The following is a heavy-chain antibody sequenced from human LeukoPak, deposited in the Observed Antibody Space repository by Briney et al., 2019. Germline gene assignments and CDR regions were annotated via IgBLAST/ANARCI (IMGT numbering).Heavy chain of an antibody. CDR3: VRGLGDY. V-gene: IGHV3-74*01. CDR2: INSDGSIT. J-gene: IGHJ4*02. Sequence: GGSLRLSCAASGFTFSSYWMHWVSQLPGKGLVWVSRINSDGSITTYADSVKGRFTISRDDAKNTLYLQMKSLRAEDTAVYYCVRGLGDYWGQGTLVTVSS. CDR1: GFTFSSYW.